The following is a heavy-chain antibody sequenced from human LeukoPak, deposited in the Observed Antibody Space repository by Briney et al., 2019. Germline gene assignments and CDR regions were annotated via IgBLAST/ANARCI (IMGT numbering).Heavy chain of an antibody. J-gene: IGHJ3*02. CDR3: ARDRGIAAAQQSDAFDI. V-gene: IGHV1-69*13. CDR1: GGTFSSYA. Sequence: SVKVSCKASGGTFSSYAISWVRQAPGQGLEWMGGIIPIFGTANYAQKFQGRVTITADESTSTAYMELSSLRSEDTAVYYCARDRGIAAAQQSDAFDIWGQGTMVTVSS. CDR2: IIPIFGTA. D-gene: IGHD6-13*01.